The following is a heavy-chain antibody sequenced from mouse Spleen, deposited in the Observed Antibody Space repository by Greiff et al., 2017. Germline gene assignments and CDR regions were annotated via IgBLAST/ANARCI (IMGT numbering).Heavy chain of an antibody. CDR3: ARAGETGSFAY. CDR2: IHPNSGST. J-gene: IGHJ3*01. V-gene: IGHV1-64*01. CDR1: GYTFTSYW. Sequence: QVQLKQPGAELVKPGASVKLSCKASGYTFTSYWMHWVKQRPGQGLEWIGMIHPNSGSTNYNEKFKSKATLTVDKSSSTAYMQLSSLTSEDSAVYYCARAGETGSFAYWGQGTLVTVSA. D-gene: IGHD4-1*01.